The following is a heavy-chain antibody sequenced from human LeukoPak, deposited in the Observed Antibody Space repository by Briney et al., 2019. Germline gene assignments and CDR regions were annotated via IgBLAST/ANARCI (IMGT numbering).Heavy chain of an antibody. CDR1: GFAFSTYA. V-gene: IGHV3-23*01. CDR3: AKHSGSYFIYYVDS. CDR2: ISGSAYNT. Sequence: PGGSLRLSCSASGFAFSTYAMHWVRQAPGKGLEWVSTISGSAYNTYYADSVKGRFTISRDNSANTLYLQMNSLRAEDTALYYCAKHSGSYFIYYVDSWGQGTLVTVSS. D-gene: IGHD1-26*01. J-gene: IGHJ4*02.